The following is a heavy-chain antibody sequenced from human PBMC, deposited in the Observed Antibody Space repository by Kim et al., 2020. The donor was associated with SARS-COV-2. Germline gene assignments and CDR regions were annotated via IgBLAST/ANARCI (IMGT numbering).Heavy chain of an antibody. CDR1: GGSFSGYY. CDR3: ARGETYYYGSGMGY. CDR2: INHSGST. V-gene: IGHV4-34*01. D-gene: IGHD3-10*01. J-gene: IGHJ4*02. Sequence: SETLSLTCAVYGGSFSGYYWSWIRQPPGKGLEWIGEINHSGSTNYNPSLKSRVTISVDTSKNQFSLKLSSVTAADTAVYYCARGETYYYGSGMGYWGQGTLVTVSS.